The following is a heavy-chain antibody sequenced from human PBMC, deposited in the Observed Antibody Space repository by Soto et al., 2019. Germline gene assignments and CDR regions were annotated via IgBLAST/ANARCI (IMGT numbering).Heavy chain of an antibody. D-gene: IGHD3-3*01. Sequence: QVQLQQWGAGLLKPSETLSLTCAVYGGSFSGYYWSWIHQPPGKGLEWIGEINHSGSTNYNPSLKSRVTISVDTAKNQFSLKLSSVTAADTAVYYCARGYYDFWSGRYNWFDPWGQGTLVTVSS. V-gene: IGHV4-34*01. CDR2: INHSGST. J-gene: IGHJ5*02. CDR1: GGSFSGYY. CDR3: ARGYYDFWSGRYNWFDP.